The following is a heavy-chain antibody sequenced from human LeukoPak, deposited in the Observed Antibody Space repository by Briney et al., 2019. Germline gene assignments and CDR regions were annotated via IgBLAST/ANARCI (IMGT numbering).Heavy chain of an antibody. V-gene: IGHV3-23*01. J-gene: IGHJ4*02. CDR2: ITGSGGRT. Sequence: GGSLRLSCTASTFTFSDDYMGWIRQAPVKGLEWVSGITGSGGRTDYADSVKGRFTISRDNSKNTLYLQMNSLRAEDTAVYYCAKGDLFCSTTTCYEDSWGQGTLVTVSS. CDR1: TFTFSDDY. D-gene: IGHD2-2*01. CDR3: AKGDLFCSTTTCYEDS.